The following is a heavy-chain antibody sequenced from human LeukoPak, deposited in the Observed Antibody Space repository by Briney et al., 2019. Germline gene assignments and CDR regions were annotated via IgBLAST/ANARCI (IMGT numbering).Heavy chain of an antibody. J-gene: IGHJ5*02. CDR2: IKQDGSEK. V-gene: IGHV3-7*01. CDR1: GFTFSSYG. D-gene: IGHD5-18*01. Sequence: GGSLRLSCAASGFTFSSYGMHWVRQAPGKGLEWVANIKQDGSEKYYVDSVKGRFTISRDNAKNSLYLQMNSLRAEDTAVYYCARDTARLRGYSSHNWFDPWGQGTLVTVSS. CDR3: ARDTARLRGYSSHNWFDP.